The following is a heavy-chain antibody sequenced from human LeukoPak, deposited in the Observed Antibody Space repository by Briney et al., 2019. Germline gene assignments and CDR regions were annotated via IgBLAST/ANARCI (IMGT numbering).Heavy chain of an antibody. V-gene: IGHV1-69*04. CDR3: ARSSQWELLNNWFDP. J-gene: IGHJ5*02. D-gene: IGHD1-26*01. Sequence: SVKVSCKASGGTFSSYAICWVRQAPGQGLAWMGRIIPILGIANYAQKFQGRVTITADKSTSTAYMELSSLRSEDTAVYYCARSSQWELLNNWFDPWGQGTLVTVSS. CDR1: GGTFSSYA. CDR2: IIPILGIA.